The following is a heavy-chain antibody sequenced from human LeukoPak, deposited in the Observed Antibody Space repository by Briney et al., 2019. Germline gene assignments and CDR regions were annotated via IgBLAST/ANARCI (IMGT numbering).Heavy chain of an antibody. J-gene: IGHJ4*02. CDR2: IYYSGTT. Sequence: SETLSLTCTVSGGSISSSSYYWGHIRQPPGKGLDWIGIIYYSGTTYYNPSLKSRVTISVDTSKNQFSLRLSSVTAADTAIYYCVRQGSGYSYGRSPPVDYWGQGTLVTVSS. V-gene: IGHV4-39*01. D-gene: IGHD5-18*01. CDR1: GGSISSSSYY. CDR3: VRQGSGYSYGRSPPVDY.